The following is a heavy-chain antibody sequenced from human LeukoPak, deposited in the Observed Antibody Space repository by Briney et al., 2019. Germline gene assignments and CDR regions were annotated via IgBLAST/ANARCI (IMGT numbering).Heavy chain of an antibody. CDR2: INPNSGGT. CDR3: ARGPLSGSTHSGSYYPEPIDY. CDR1: GYTFTGYY. J-gene: IGHJ4*02. D-gene: IGHD1-26*01. V-gene: IGHV1-2*02. Sequence: ASVKVSCKASGYTFTGYYMHWVRQAPGQGLEWMGWINPNSGGTNYAQKFQGRVTMTRDTSISTAYMELSGLRSDDTAVYYCARGPLSGSTHSGSYYPEPIDYWGQGTLVTVSS.